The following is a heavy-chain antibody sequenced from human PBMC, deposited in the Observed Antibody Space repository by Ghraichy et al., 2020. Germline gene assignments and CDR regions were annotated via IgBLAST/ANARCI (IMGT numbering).Heavy chain of an antibody. CDR1: GYSFASYW. V-gene: IGHV5-51*01. D-gene: IGHD1-26*01. CDR3: ARALTQQWELLHPFDY. CDR2: IYPGDSDT. J-gene: IGHJ4*02. Sequence: GESLNISCKGSGYSFASYWIGWVRQMPGKGLEWMGIIYPGDSDTRYSPSFQGQVTISADKSISTAYLQWSSLKASDTAMYYCARALTQQWELLHPFDYWGQGTLVTVSS.